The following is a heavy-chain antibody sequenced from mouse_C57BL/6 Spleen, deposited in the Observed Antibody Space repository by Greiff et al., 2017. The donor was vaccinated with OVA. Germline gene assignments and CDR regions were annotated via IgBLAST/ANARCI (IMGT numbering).Heavy chain of an antibody. Sequence: QVHVKQSGAELVKPGASVKLSCKASGYTFTSYWMHWVKQRPGRGLEWIGRIDPNSGGTKYNEKFKSKATLTVDKPSSTAYMQLSSLTSEDSAVYYCARSTMITTRFAYWGQGTLVTVSA. CDR3: ARSTMITTRFAY. CDR2: IDPNSGGT. CDR1: GYTFTSYW. J-gene: IGHJ3*01. D-gene: IGHD2-4*01. V-gene: IGHV1-72*01.